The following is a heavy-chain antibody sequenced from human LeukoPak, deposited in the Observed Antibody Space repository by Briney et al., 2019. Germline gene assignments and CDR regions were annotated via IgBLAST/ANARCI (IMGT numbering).Heavy chain of an antibody. D-gene: IGHD6-13*01. J-gene: IGHJ4*02. Sequence: PSETLSLTCTVSGGSISSYYWSWIRQPPGKGLEWIGYIYYSGSTNYNPSLRSRVTISVDTSKNQFSLKLSSVTAADTAVYYCARESLDSSTFDYWGQGTLVTVSS. CDR1: GGSISSYY. V-gene: IGHV4-59*01. CDR3: ARESLDSSTFDY. CDR2: IYYSGST.